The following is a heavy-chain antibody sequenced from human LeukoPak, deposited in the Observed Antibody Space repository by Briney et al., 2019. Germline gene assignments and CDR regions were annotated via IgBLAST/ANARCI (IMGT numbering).Heavy chain of an antibody. V-gene: IGHV3-48*04. CDR1: GFTFSSYS. J-gene: IGHJ6*02. CDR2: ISSSSITI. Sequence: GGSLRLSCAASGFTFSSYSMNWVRQAPGKGLEWVSYISSSSITIYYADSVKGRFTISRDNAKNSLYLQMNSLRAEDTAVYYCAENYYGSGNYYYGMDVWGQGTTVTVSS. CDR3: AENYYGSGNYYYGMDV. D-gene: IGHD3-10*01.